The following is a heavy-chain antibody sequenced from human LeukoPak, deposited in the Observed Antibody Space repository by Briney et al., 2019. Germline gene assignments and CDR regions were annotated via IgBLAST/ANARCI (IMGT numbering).Heavy chain of an antibody. Sequence: GGSLRLSXAASGFTFSSYSMNWVRQAPGKGLEWVSSISSSSSYIYYADSVKGRFTISRDNAKNSLYLQMNSLRAEDTAVYYCARDIMYYYDSSHGAFDIWGQGTMVTVSS. CDR2: ISSSSSYI. CDR1: GFTFSSYS. V-gene: IGHV3-21*01. D-gene: IGHD3-22*01. J-gene: IGHJ3*02. CDR3: ARDIMYYYDSSHGAFDI.